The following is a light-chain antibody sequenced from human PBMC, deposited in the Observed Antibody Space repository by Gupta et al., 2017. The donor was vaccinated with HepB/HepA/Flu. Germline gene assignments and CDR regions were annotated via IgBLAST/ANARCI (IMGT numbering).Light chain of an antibody. J-gene: IGLJ2*01. CDR3: SSYTSSSTV. V-gene: IGLV2-14*03. CDR2: DVS. CDR1: SSDVGGYNY. Sequence: QSALTQPASVSGSPGQSITISCTGTSSDVGGYNYVSWYQQHPGKAPKLMIYDVSNRPSGGSNRFSGSKSGNTASLTISGLQAEDEDDYYCSSYTSSSTVFGGGTKLTVL.